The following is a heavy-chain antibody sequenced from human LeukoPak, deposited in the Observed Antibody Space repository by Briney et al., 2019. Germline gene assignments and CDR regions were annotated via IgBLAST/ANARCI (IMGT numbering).Heavy chain of an antibody. J-gene: IGHJ4*02. CDR1: GYTFTSYA. CDR2: INAGNGNT. Sequence: ASVKVSCKASGYTFTSYAMHWVRQAPGQRLEWMGWINAGNGNTKYSQKFHGRVTITRDTSASTAYMELSSLRSEDTAVYYCASGYSSGWVPFDYWGQGTLATVSS. V-gene: IGHV1-3*01. D-gene: IGHD6-19*01. CDR3: ASGYSSGWVPFDY.